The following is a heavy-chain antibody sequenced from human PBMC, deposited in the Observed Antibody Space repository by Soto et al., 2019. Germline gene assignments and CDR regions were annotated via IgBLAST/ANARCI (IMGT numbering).Heavy chain of an antibody. J-gene: IGHJ4*02. Sequence: PGGSLRLSCAAPGFTFSSYSMNWVPQAPGEGLEWVSAISGSGGTTYNADSVKGRFTISRDNSKNTLYLQMDSLRAEDTAVYYCAKFFVGTGGSSGWPWYFDHWGQGTLVTVSS. CDR2: ISGSGGTT. D-gene: IGHD6-25*01. CDR1: GFTFSSYS. V-gene: IGHV3-23*01. CDR3: AKFFVGTGGSSGWPWYFDH.